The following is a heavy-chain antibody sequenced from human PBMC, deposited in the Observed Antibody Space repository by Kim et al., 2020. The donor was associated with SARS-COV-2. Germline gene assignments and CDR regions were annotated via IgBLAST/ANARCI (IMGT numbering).Heavy chain of an antibody. Sequence: QVHGQGLEWMGRLSANSGGTNYAQNFRGRVTMTRDTSINTVYLELTRLTSDDTAVYYCARSSLLYFDHWGQGTPVTVAS. D-gene: IGHD3-10*01. CDR3: ARSSLLYFDH. CDR2: LSANSGGT. J-gene: IGHJ4*02. V-gene: IGHV1-2*06.